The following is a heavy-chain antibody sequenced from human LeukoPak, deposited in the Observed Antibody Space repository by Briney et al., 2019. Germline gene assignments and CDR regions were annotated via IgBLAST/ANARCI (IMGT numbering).Heavy chain of an antibody. Sequence: SETLSLTCTVSGGSISSSSYYWGWIRQPPGKGLEWIGSIYYSGSTYYNPSLKGRVTISVDTSKNQFSLKLSSVTAADTAVYYCASAGSGSYYPHLSFDYWGQGTLVTVSS. J-gene: IGHJ4*02. CDR2: IYYSGST. V-gene: IGHV4-39*01. D-gene: IGHD3-10*01. CDR1: GGSISSSSYY. CDR3: ASAGSGSYYPHLSFDY.